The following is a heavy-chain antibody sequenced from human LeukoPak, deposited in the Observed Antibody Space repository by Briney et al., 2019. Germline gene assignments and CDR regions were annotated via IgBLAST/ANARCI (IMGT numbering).Heavy chain of an antibody. V-gene: IGHV1-69*13. D-gene: IGHD3-22*01. J-gene: IGHJ4*02. CDR3: ARGDPYYYDSSGYYSNLRFDY. CDR1: GGTFSSYA. Sequence: ASVKVSCKASGGTFSSYAISWVRQAPGQGLEWMGGIIPIFGTANYAQKFQGRVTITADESTSTAYMELSSLRSEDTAVYYCARGDPYYYDSSGYYSNLRFDYWGQGTLVTVSS. CDR2: IIPIFGTA.